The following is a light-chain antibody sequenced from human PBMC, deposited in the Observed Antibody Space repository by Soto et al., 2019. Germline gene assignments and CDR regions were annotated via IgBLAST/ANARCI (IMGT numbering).Light chain of an antibody. V-gene: IGLV2-8*01. CDR3: ASYAGSSSV. CDR2: EVT. Sequence: HSVLTQPPSASGSPGQSVTISCTGTSRDIGAYNYVSWYQQHPGKAPKLMIFEVTKRPSGVPDRFSGSKSGNTASLTVSGLQAEDEADYYCASYAGSSSVFGTGTKLTVL. J-gene: IGLJ1*01. CDR1: SRDIGAYNY.